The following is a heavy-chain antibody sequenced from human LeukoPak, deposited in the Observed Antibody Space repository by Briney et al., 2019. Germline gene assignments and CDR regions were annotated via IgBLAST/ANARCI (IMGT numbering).Heavy chain of an antibody. CDR2: INPNSGGT. D-gene: IGHD2-2*01. CDR1: GYTFTGYY. V-gene: IGHV1-2*02. CDR3: ARGKVRYCSSTSCYYGY. J-gene: IGHJ4*02. Sequence: GASVKVSCKASGYTFTGYYMHWVRQAPGQGLEWMGWINPNSGGTNYAQKFQGRVTMTRDTSISTAYMELSRLRSDDTAVYYCARGKVRYCSSTSCYYGYWGQGTLVTVSS.